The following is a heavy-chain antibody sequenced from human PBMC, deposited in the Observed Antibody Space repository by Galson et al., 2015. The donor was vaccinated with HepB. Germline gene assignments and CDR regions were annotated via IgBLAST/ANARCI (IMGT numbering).Heavy chain of an antibody. CDR2: INSDGSST. D-gene: IGHD6-13*01. CDR3: ARGHTGYSSSWYPPPTTGFDY. J-gene: IGHJ4*02. CDR1: GVTFSSYW. V-gene: IGHV3-74*01. Sequence: SLRLSCAASGVTFSSYWMHWVRQAPGKGLVWVSRINSDGSSTSYADSVKGRFTISRDNAKNTLYLQMNSLRAEDTAVYYCARGHTGYSSSWYPPPTTGFDYWGQGTLVTVSS.